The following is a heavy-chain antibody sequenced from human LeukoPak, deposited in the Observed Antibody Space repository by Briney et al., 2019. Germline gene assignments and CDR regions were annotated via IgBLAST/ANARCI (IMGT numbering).Heavy chain of an antibody. Sequence: GASVKVSCKASGYNFITYPLIWVRQAPGQGLEWMGRIIPIYGTTDHAQKFQGRVTMTTDDSTSTAYMELSSLRSEDTAVYYCATDRCSGGTCYLNDAFDFWGQGTMVTVSS. V-gene: IGHV1-69*05. CDR2: IIPIYGTT. CDR1: GYNFITYP. D-gene: IGHD2-15*01. J-gene: IGHJ3*01. CDR3: ATDRCSGGTCYLNDAFDF.